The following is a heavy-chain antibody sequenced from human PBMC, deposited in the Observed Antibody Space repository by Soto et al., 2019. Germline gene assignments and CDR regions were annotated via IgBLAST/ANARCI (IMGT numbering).Heavy chain of an antibody. Sequence: QVQLVQSGAEVKKPGSSVKVCCKASGDTFSSYAISWVRQVPGQGLEWMGGIIPIFGTANYAQKFQGRVTITADESTSTAYMELSSLRSEDTAVYYCARDQGDYGDYGGGWFDPWGQGTLVTVSS. D-gene: IGHD4-17*01. J-gene: IGHJ5*02. CDR1: GDTFSSYA. CDR2: IIPIFGTA. V-gene: IGHV1-69*01. CDR3: ARDQGDYGDYGGGWFDP.